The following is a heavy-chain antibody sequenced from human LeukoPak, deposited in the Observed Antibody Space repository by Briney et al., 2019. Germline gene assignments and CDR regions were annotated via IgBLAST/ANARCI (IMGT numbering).Heavy chain of an antibody. Sequence: ASVKVSCKASGYTFTSYGISWVRQAPGRGLEWMGWISAYNGNTNYAQKLQGRVTMTTDTSTSTAYMELRSLRSDDTAVYYCARASIAVAGLGHFRHWGQGTLVTVSS. CDR3: ARASIAVAGLGHFRH. CDR2: ISAYNGNT. V-gene: IGHV1-18*01. J-gene: IGHJ1*01. D-gene: IGHD6-19*01. CDR1: GYTFTSYG.